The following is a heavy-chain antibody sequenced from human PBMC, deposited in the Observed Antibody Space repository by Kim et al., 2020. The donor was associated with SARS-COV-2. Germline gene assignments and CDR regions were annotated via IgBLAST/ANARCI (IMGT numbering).Heavy chain of an antibody. Sequence: TYAQGLTGRFVFSLDTSVSTAYLQISSLQAEDTAVYYCARTGLKGDSYMDVWGKGTTVTVSS. CDR3: ARTGLKGDSYMDV. J-gene: IGHJ6*03. V-gene: IGHV7-4-1*02. D-gene: IGHD1-1*01.